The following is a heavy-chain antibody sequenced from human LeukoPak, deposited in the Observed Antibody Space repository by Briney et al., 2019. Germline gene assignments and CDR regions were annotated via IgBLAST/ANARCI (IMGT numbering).Heavy chain of an antibody. CDR3: ARDYSSGSIHIPIKNYYYYYYMDV. V-gene: IGHV1-2*02. CDR1: GYTFTGYY. CDR2: INPNSGGT. Sequence: ASVKVSCRASGYTFTGYYMHWVRQAPGQGLEWMGWINPNSGGTNYAQKFQGRVTMTRDTSISTAYMELSRLRSDDTAVYYCARDYSSGSIHIPIKNYYYYYYMDVWGKGTTVTISS. D-gene: IGHD3-10*01. J-gene: IGHJ6*03.